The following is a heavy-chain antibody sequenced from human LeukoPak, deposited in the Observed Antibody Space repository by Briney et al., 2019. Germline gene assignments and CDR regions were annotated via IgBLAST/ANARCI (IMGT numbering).Heavy chain of an antibody. D-gene: IGHD6-13*01. J-gene: IGHJ5*02. V-gene: IGHV1-18*01. CDR3: ARDTPGHLPTKYSSSWYLLFDP. Sequence: ASVKVSCKASGGTFSSYAISWVRQAPGQGLEWMGWISAYNGNTNYAQKLQGRVTMTTDTSTSTAYMELRSLRSDDTAVYYCARDTPGHLPTKYSSSWYLLFDPWGQGTLVTVSS. CDR2: ISAYNGNT. CDR1: GGTFSSYA.